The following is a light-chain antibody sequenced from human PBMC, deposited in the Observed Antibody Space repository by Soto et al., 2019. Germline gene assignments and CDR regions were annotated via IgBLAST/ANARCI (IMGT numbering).Light chain of an antibody. J-gene: IGKJ1*01. CDR3: QQSNAFWT. V-gene: IGKV1-5*01. Sequence: DIQMTQSPSTLSASVGDRVTITCRASQTISSWLAWYQQNPGKAPKLLIYDVSTLGSGVPSRFSGSGSGTEFTLTISSLQPDDFATYYCQQSNAFWTFGQGTKVDIK. CDR1: QTISSW. CDR2: DVS.